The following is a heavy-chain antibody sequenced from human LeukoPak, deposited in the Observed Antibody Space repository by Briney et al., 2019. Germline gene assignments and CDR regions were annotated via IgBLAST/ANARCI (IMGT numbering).Heavy chain of an antibody. CDR1: GFTFSSYE. V-gene: IGHV3-48*03. D-gene: IGHD5-18*01. J-gene: IGHJ4*02. Sequence: PGGSLRLSCAASGFTFSSYEMNWVRQAPGKGLEWVSYISSNGSTIYYADSVKGRFTISRDNAKNSLYLQMNSLRAKDTAVYYCASSIASYGYDWGQGTLVTVSS. CDR3: ASSIASYGYD. CDR2: ISSNGSTI.